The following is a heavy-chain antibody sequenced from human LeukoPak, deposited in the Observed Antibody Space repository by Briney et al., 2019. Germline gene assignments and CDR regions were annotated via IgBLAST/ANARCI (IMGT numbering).Heavy chain of an antibody. CDR2: ISWNSGRI. Sequence: GRSLRLSCAASGFTFDDYAMHWVRQAPGKGLEWVSGISWNSGRIGYADSVKGRFTISRDNAKKSLYLQMSSLRAEDTALYYCAKDIRDEMATIPIDYWGQGTLVTVSS. CDR1: GFTFDDYA. CDR3: AKDIRDEMATIPIDY. J-gene: IGHJ4*02. V-gene: IGHV3-9*01. D-gene: IGHD5-24*01.